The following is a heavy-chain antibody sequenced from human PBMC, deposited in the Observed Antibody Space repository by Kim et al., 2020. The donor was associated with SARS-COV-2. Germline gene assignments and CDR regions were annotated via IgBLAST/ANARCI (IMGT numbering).Heavy chain of an antibody. V-gene: IGHV1-8*01. Sequence: TAYAQKSQGRVTMTRTTSISTAYMELSSLRSEDTAVYYCARGDSSGWYRYWGQGTLVTVSS. D-gene: IGHD6-19*01. J-gene: IGHJ4*02. CDR2: T. CDR3: ARGDSSGWYRY.